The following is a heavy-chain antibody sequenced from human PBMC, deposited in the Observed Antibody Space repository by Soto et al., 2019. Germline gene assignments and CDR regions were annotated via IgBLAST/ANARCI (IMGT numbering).Heavy chain of an antibody. CDR1: GFTFSNYE. J-gene: IGHJ5*02. CDR2: ISSSGSPI. V-gene: IGHV3-48*03. CDR3: ARSWGVYCNSSLRFGPWFAP. D-gene: IGHD2-15*01. Sequence: HPGGSLRLSCAASGFTFSNYEMNWVRQAPGKGLEWLSSISSSGSPIYYAGAVKGRFSISRDNTKKSLFLQMNSLRAEDTAVYYCARSWGVYCNSSLRFGPWFAPWGQGTLVTVSS.